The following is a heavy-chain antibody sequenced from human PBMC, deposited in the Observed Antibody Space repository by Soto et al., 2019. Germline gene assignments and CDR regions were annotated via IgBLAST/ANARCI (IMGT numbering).Heavy chain of an antibody. CDR1: GGSISSGGYS. D-gene: IGHD4-17*01. Sequence: PSETLSLTCSVSGGSISSGGYSWSWIRQPPGKGLEWIGYMYHSGRTYYNPSLKSRVTISVDRSKNQFSLKLSSVTAADTAVYYCARGMTTVTTLDYWGQGTLVTVSS. V-gene: IGHV4-30-2*01. J-gene: IGHJ4*02. CDR2: MYHSGRT. CDR3: ARGMTTVTTLDY.